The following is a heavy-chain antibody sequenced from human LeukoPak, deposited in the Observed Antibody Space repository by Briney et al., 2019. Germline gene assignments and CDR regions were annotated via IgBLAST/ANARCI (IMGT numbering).Heavy chain of an antibody. CDR2: ISSSSNAI. Sequence: GGSLRLSCAVYAFTLSNYGMKWVRQDPGRGEEWVSYISSSSNAINYAESVKGRFTISRDNGKNSLYLQMNSLRVEDTAVYYWARGRAARPDDWGQGTLVTVSS. CDR1: AFTLSNYG. J-gene: IGHJ4*02. CDR3: ARGRAARPDD. D-gene: IGHD6-6*01. V-gene: IGHV3-48*01.